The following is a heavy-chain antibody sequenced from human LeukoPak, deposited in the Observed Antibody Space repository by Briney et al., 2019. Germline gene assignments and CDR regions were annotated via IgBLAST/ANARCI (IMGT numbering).Heavy chain of an antibody. CDR3: AKDFDYYDTGGLGY. D-gene: IGHD3-22*01. J-gene: IGHJ4*02. V-gene: IGHV3-43*01. CDR2: ISWDGGST. Sequence: PGGSLRLSCAASGFTFDDYTMHWVRQAPGKGLEWVSLISWDGGSTYYADSVKGRFTISRDNSKSSLYLQMNSLRTEDTALYYCAKDFDYYDTGGLGYWGQGTLVTVSS. CDR1: GFTFDDYT.